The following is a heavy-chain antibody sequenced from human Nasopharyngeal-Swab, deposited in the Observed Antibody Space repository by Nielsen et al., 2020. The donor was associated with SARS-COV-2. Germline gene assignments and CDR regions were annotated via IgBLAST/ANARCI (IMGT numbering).Heavy chain of an antibody. CDR1: GFTVSSNY. CDR2: IYSGGST. V-gene: IGHV3-66*01. CDR3: ARVSPVANFDY. Sequence: GVLKISCAASGFTVSSNYMSWVRQAPGKGLEWVSVIYSGGSTYYADSVKGRFTISRDNSKNTLYLQMNSLRAEDTAVYYCARVSPVANFDYWGQGTLVTVSS. J-gene: IGHJ4*02. D-gene: IGHD4-23*01.